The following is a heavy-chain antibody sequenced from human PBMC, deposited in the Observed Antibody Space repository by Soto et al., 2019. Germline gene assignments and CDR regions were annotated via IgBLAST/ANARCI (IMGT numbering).Heavy chain of an antibody. CDR2: ISAYNGNT. D-gene: IGHD3-22*01. CDR3: ARESKRTNTGRNYYDRVSELAY. Sequence: ASVKVSCKASGYTFTSYGISWVRQAPGQGLEWMGWISAYNGNTNYAQKLQGRVTMTTDTSTSTAYMELRSLRSDDTAVYYCARESKRTNTGRNYYDRVSELAYWGQGTLVTVSS. CDR1: GYTFTSYG. J-gene: IGHJ4*02. V-gene: IGHV1-18*01.